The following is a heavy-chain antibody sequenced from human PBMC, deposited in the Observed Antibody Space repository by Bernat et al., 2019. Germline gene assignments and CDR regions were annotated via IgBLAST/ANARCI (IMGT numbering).Heavy chain of an antibody. CDR1: GFTFSSYA. J-gene: IGHJ4*02. CDR2: ISGSGGST. CDR3: AKASGQPRGWSLFDY. Sequence: EVQLLESGGGLVQPGGSLRLSCAASGFTFSSYAMSWVRQAPGKGLEWVSAISGSGGSTYYADSVKGRFTISRDNSKNTLYPQMNSLRAEDTAVYYCAKASGQPRGWSLFDYWGQGTLVTVSS. D-gene: IGHD6-19*01. V-gene: IGHV3-23*01.